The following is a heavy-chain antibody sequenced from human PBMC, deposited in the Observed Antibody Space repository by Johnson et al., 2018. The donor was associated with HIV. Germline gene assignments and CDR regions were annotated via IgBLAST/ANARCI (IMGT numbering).Heavy chain of an antibody. CDR1: GFTFSYYA. D-gene: IGHD3-10*01. V-gene: IGHV3-30*04. CDR2: ISYDGNNK. CDR3: TTDGAITMVRGVIGEGKAFDI. Sequence: QVQLVESGGGVVQPGRSLRFSCAASGFTFSYYAMHWVRQAPGKGLEWVAVISYDGNNKYYADSVKGLFTISRDDSKNTLYLQMISLKTEDTAVYYCTTDGAITMVRGVIGEGKAFDIWGQGTMVTVSS. J-gene: IGHJ3*02.